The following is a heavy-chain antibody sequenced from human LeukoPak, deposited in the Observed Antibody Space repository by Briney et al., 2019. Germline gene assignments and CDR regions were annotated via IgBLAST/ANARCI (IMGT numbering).Heavy chain of an antibody. D-gene: IGHD3-3*01. Sequence: PSDPQTLLCTLCGHSINSYYWSWLRQPTGKELEWIGYIYYSGSTYYNPSLKSRVTISADTSNNQFSLKLTSVTAADTAVYYCARTGLRFQTGYHMDVWGKGTTVTVSS. CDR3: ARTGLRFQTGYHMDV. V-gene: IGHV4-59*07. J-gene: IGHJ6*03. CDR1: GHSINSYY. CDR2: IYYSGST.